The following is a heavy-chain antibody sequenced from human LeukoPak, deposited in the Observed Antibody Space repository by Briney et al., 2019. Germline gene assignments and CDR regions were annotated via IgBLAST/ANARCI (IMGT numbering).Heavy chain of an antibody. J-gene: IGHJ5*02. D-gene: IGHD1-1*01. Sequence: SETLSLTCTVSGGSITDYHWTWLRQPPGQGLEYIGYVYNRGTTFYNPSLEGRVTISADTSKKQFFLKVNSMTAADTAVYYCARGAGGYRFDPWGQGTLVTVSS. CDR1: GGSITDYH. CDR3: ARGAGGYRFDP. CDR2: VYNRGTT. V-gene: IGHV4-59*01.